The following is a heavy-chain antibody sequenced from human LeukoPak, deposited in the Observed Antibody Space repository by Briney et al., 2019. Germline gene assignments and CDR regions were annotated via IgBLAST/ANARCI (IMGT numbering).Heavy chain of an antibody. Sequence: PGGSLRLSCAVSGFTFSSCEMNWVRQAPGKGLEWASYISSSGSNIYYADSVKGRFTISRDNAKNSLYLQMNNLRAEDTAVYYCARETNGYYFDYWGQGTLVTVSS. CDR1: GFTFSSCE. V-gene: IGHV3-48*03. J-gene: IGHJ4*02. D-gene: IGHD2-8*01. CDR2: ISSSGSNI. CDR3: ARETNGYYFDY.